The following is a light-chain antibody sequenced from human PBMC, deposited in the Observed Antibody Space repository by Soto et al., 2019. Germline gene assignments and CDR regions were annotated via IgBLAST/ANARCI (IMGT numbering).Light chain of an antibody. CDR2: DAS. V-gene: IGKV1-5*01. CDR3: QQYNNWPPIT. J-gene: IGKJ5*01. Sequence: IQMTQSPSTLSASVGDRVTITCRASQSISSWLAWYQQKPGKAPKLLIYDASSLESGVPSRFSGSGSGTEFTLTISSLQSEDFAVYYCQQYNNWPPITFGQGTRLE. CDR1: QSISSW.